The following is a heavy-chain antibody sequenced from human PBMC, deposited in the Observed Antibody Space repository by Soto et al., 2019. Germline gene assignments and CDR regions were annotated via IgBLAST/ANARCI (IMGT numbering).Heavy chain of an antibody. CDR2: INPSGGST. CDR1: GYTFTSYY. CDR3: ARDRSPNWNYGNDAFDI. Sequence: GASVKVSCKASGYTFTSYYMHWVRQAPGQGLEWMGIINPSGGSTSYAQKFQGRVTMTRDTSTSTVYMELSSLRSEDTAVYYCARDRSPNWNYGNDAFDIWGQGTMVTVSS. V-gene: IGHV1-46*01. D-gene: IGHD1-7*01. J-gene: IGHJ3*02.